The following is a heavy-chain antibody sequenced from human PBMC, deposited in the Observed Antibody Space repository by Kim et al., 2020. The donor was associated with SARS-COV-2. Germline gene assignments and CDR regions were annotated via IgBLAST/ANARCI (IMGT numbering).Heavy chain of an antibody. D-gene: IGHD3-9*01. CDR2: ISSSSSYI. V-gene: IGHV3-21*01. J-gene: IGHJ4*02. CDR3: ARESDYDILTGYYPY. CDR1: GFTFSSYS. Sequence: GGSLRLSCAASGFTFSSYSMNWVRQAPGKGLEWVSSISSSSSYIYYADSVKGRFTISRDNAKNSLYLQMNSLRAEDTAVYYCARESDYDILTGYYPYWGQRTLVSVSS.